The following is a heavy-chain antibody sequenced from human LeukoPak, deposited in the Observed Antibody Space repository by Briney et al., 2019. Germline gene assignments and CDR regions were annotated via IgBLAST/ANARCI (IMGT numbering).Heavy chain of an antibody. J-gene: IGHJ4*02. Sequence: GGSLILSCAASGFTFSTYSMNWVRQAPGKGLEWVSYNSSSSSTIYYADSVKGRFTISRDNAQNSLYLQMNSLRDEDTAVYYCARDMPGCAGGSCYVFDYWGQGTLVTVSS. CDR3: ARDMPGCAGGSCYVFDY. CDR2: NSSSSSTI. CDR1: GFTFSTYS. D-gene: IGHD2-15*01. V-gene: IGHV3-48*02.